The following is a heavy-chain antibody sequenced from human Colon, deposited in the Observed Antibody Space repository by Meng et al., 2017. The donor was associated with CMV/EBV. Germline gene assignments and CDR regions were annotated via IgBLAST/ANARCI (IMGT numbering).Heavy chain of an antibody. Sequence: YTFSSAVMQWVRQATGQRLEWLGWINVVDGDTRYSQKFQGRVTITRDTSASTAFMELSSLRSEDTAVYYCARARYYDNSGYYYWYFDLWGRGALVTVSS. CDR2: INVVDGDT. J-gene: IGHJ2*01. D-gene: IGHD3-22*01. CDR3: ARARYYDNSGYYYWYFDL. CDR1: YTFSSAV. V-gene: IGHV1-3*01.